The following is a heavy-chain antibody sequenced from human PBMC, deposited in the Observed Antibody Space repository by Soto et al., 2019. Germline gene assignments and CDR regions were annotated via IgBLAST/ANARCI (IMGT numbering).Heavy chain of an antibody. Sequence: ASVKVSCKASGYTFSTYGITWVRQAPGQGLDWMGWINPLKGDTKSAANFQDRVTMTTGTSTRTAYMELRSLRSDDTAVYYCARVKVPAAILGAFDLWGQGTLVTVSS. CDR2: INPLKGDT. V-gene: IGHV1-18*01. CDR3: ARVKVPAAILGAFDL. CDR1: GYTFSTYG. J-gene: IGHJ3*01. D-gene: IGHD2-2*02.